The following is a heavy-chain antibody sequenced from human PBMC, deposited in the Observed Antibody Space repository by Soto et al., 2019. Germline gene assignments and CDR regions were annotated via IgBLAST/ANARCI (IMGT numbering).Heavy chain of an antibody. Sequence: VQLVQSGAEVKKPGSSVKVSCKASGDTSTTYVTSWVRQAPGQGPEWIGGINPMSRTAKYSEKYNGRVTITADEATRTAYLDLTSLRFEDTAVYFCARGTYCGSNCLFAREYWGQGTLVTVSS. CDR2: INPMSRTA. CDR1: GDTSTTYV. V-gene: IGHV1-69*01. J-gene: IGHJ4*02. CDR3: ARGTYCGSNCLFAREY. D-gene: IGHD2-21*01.